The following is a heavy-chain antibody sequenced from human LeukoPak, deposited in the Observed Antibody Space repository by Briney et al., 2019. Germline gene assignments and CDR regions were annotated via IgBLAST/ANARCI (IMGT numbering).Heavy chain of an antibody. Sequence: GGSLRLSCAASGFTFSSYWMSWVRQAPGKGLEWVANIKQDGSEKYYVDSVKGRFTISRDNAKNSLYLQMNSLRAEDTAVYYCAREYVDIVATMLQGHYYYYMDVWGKGTTVTVSS. CDR3: AREYVDIVATMLQGHYYYYMDV. J-gene: IGHJ6*03. CDR1: GFTFSSYW. CDR2: IKQDGSEK. D-gene: IGHD5-12*01. V-gene: IGHV3-7*01.